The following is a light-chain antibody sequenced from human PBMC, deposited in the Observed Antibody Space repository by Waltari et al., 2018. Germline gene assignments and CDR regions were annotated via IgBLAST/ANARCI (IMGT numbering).Light chain of an antibody. Sequence: QSALTQPASVSGSPGQSITIPCTGTSSDVGGYNLVSWYQQHPFKAPKLLIYESSKRPSGVSNRFSGSKSGITASLTISGLQAEDEAHYYCCSYAGNSNMVFGGGTSLTVL. CDR2: ESS. CDR3: CSYAGNSNMV. CDR1: SSDVGGYNL. J-gene: IGLJ2*01. V-gene: IGLV2-23*01.